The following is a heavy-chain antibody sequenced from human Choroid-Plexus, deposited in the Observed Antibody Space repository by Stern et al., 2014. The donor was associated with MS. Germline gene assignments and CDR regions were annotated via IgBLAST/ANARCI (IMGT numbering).Heavy chain of an antibody. Sequence: ESGPTLVKPTRTLTLTCTFSGFSLRTDGVGVGWIRQPPGKALEWLALIYWDDDMRYSPSLNNRLTITQDTSKNQVVLTMINMDPVDTATYYCARRVPSMVRGVTFFDYWGQGTLVTVSS. J-gene: IGHJ4*02. CDR3: ARRVPSMVRGVTFFDY. V-gene: IGHV2-5*02. CDR1: GFSLRTDGVG. D-gene: IGHD3-10*01. CDR2: IYWDDDM.